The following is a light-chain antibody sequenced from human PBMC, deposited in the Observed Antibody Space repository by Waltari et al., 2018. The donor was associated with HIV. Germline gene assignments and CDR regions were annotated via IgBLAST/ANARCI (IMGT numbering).Light chain of an antibody. V-gene: IGLV1-40*01. CDR2: GNK. CDR3: QSYDITLSASVV. J-gene: IGLJ2*01. CDR1: PSTIGADYA. Sequence: QSVLTQPPSVSGAPGQRVTISCTGSPSTIGADYAVHWYQQIPGPAPKLLISGNKNRPSGVPDRFSASKSGTSASLTITGLQAEDEADYFCQSYDITLSASVVFGGGTKLTVL.